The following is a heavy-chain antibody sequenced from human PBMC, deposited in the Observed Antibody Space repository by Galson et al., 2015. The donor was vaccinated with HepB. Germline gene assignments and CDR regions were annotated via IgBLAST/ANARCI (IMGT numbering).Heavy chain of an antibody. CDR2: FDPEDGET. CDR3: ATDWGLRYCSSTSCYERADY. J-gene: IGHJ4*02. D-gene: IGHD2-2*01. CDR1: GYTLTELS. Sequence: SVKVSCRVSGYTLTELSMHWVRQAPGKGLEWMGGFDPEDGETIYAQKIQGRVTMTEDTSTDTAYMELSSLRSEDTAVYYCATDWGLRYCSSTSCYERADYWGQGTLVTVSS. V-gene: IGHV1-24*01.